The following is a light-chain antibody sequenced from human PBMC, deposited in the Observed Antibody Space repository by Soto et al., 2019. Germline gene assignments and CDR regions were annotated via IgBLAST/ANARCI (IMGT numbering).Light chain of an antibody. J-gene: IGLJ3*02. CDR3: QTWGTGTWV. CDR1: SGHTNYA. CDR2: LNSDGSH. V-gene: IGLV4-69*01. Sequence: QSALTQSPSASASLGASVKLTCTLSSGHTNYAIAWHQQQPEKGPRYLMKLNSDGSHSKGDGIPDRFSGSSSGAERYLTISSLQSEDEADYYCQTWGTGTWVFGGGTKVTVL.